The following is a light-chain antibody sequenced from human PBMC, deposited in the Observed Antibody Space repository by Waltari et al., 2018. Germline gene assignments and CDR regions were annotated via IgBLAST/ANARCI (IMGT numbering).Light chain of an antibody. CDR3: SSYAGNNNYG. CDR1: SSDVGAYNF. CDR2: EVN. J-gene: IGLJ1*01. V-gene: IGLV2-8*01. Sequence: QSALTQPPSASGSPGQSVAISCTGTSSDVGAYNFVSWYQQHPGRAPKLIIYEVNGRPSGVSDRFSGAKSGNTATLTVSRLQAEDEADFYCSSYAGNNNYGFGTGTKVTVL.